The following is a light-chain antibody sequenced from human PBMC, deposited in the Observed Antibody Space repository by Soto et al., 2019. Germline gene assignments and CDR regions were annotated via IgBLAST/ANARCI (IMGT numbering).Light chain of an antibody. V-gene: IGKV2-28*01. Sequence: DIVMTQSPLSLPVTPGEPASISCRSSQSLLHTNGYNYLDWCLQKPGQSPQLLIYLGSNRASGVLDRXSGSGSGTDFTLNISRVEAEDFGVYYCIQTLQTPPTFGPGTKVEIK. CDR2: LGS. J-gene: IGKJ3*01. CDR1: QSLLHTNGYNY. CDR3: IQTLQTPPT.